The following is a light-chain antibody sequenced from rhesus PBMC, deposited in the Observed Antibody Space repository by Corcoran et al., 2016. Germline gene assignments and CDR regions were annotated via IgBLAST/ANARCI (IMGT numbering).Light chain of an antibody. CDR2: GES. Sequence: DIQMTQSPSSLSASVGDRVTITCRASQGISNWLAWYQQKPGKASKLLIYGESNLEAGVPSRFSGSGSGTDFTLTISSLQPEDIATYYCQQHNNSPWTFGQGTKVDIK. J-gene: IGKJ1*01. CDR1: QGISNW. CDR3: QQHNNSPWT. V-gene: IGKV1-69*01.